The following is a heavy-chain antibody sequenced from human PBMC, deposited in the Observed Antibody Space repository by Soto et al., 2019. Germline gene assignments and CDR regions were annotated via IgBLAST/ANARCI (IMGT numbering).Heavy chain of an antibody. V-gene: IGHV3-23*01. CDR1: GFTLRRYA. D-gene: IGHD5-18*01. CDR3: AKVHPSGYSYGFADY. CDR2: FRGLGGRT. J-gene: IGHJ4*02. Sequence: GALGLPLACFGFTLRRYAMRLVRQAPGKGLGLGLAFRGLGGRTYYADPMKGRFTISRANSKNKLYLQMNSLRAEDTAVYYCAKVHPSGYSYGFADYWGQGTLVTVSS.